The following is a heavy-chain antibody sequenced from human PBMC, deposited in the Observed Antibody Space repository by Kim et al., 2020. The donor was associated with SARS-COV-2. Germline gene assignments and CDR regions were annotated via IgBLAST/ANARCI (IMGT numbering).Heavy chain of an antibody. CDR3: ARLRRITIFGVVIITWFDP. CDR2: IYYSGST. J-gene: IGHJ5*02. Sequence: SETLSLTCTVSGGSISSYYWSWIRQPPGKGLEWIGYIYYSGSTNYNASLKSRVTISVDTSKNQFSLKLSSVTAADTAVYYCARLRRITIFGVVIITWFDPWGQGTLVTVSS. CDR1: GGSISSYY. D-gene: IGHD3-3*01. V-gene: IGHV4-59*08.